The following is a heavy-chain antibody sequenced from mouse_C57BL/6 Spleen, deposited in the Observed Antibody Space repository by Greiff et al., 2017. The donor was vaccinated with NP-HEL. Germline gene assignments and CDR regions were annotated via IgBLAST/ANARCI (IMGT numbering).Heavy chain of an antibody. CDR3: ARDRHFDY. Sequence: EVMLVESEGGLVQPGSSMKLSCTASGFTFSDYYMAWVRQVPEKGLEWVANINYDGSSTYYLDSLKSRFIISRDNAKNILYLQMSSLKSEDTATYYCARDRHFDYWGQGTTLTVSS. CDR1: GFTFSDYY. CDR2: INYDGSST. V-gene: IGHV5-16*01. J-gene: IGHJ2*01.